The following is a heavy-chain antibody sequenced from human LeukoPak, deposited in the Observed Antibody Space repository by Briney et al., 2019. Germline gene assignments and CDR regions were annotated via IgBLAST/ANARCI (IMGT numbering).Heavy chain of an antibody. D-gene: IGHD3-10*01. V-gene: IGHV4-39*01. CDR2: IYYGGST. Sequence: SETLSLTCTVSGGSISSSSYYWGWIRQPPGTGLEWIGSIYYGGSTYYNPSLKSRVTISVDTSKNQFSLKLSSVTAADTAVYYCARYITMARGVMIQDAFDIWGQGTMVTVSS. CDR3: ARYITMARGVMIQDAFDI. J-gene: IGHJ3*02. CDR1: GGSISSSSYY.